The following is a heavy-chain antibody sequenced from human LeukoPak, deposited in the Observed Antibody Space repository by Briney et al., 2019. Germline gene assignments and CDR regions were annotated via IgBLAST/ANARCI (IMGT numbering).Heavy chain of an antibody. J-gene: IGHJ5*02. CDR3: TRATASNWFDP. V-gene: IGHV3-7*01. CDR2: IKQDGSEK. CDR1: GFTFSSYG. Sequence: GRSLRLSCAASGFTFSSYGMHWVSQAPGKGLEWVANIKQDGSEKYYVDSVKGRFTISRDNAKNSLYLQMNSLRAEDTAVYYCTRATASNWFDPWGQGTLVTVSS.